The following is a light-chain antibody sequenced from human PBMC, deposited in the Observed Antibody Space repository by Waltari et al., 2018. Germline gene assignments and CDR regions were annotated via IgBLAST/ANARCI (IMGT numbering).Light chain of an antibody. CDR1: QTIRTTY. V-gene: IGKV3-20*01. CDR2: GTI. Sequence: EIVLTQSPGTLSLSPGEGATLSCRTSQTIRTTYLAWYQQKPGQAPTLLISGTISRATGIPDRCTGSGSGTDVSLTNSSLEPEDVATYYCQQNDISPLTFGGGTKVEIK. CDR3: QQNDISPLT. J-gene: IGKJ4*01.